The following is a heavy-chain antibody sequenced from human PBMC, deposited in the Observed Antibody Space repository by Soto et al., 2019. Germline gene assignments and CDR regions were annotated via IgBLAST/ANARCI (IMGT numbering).Heavy chain of an antibody. Sequence: GGSLRLSCAASGFTFSSYAMHWVRQAPGKGLEWVAVISYDGSNKYYADSVKGRFTISRDNSKNTPYLQMNSLRAEDTAVYYCAIISLGFLEWLYYYYYGMDVWGQGTTVTVSS. J-gene: IGHJ6*02. V-gene: IGHV3-30-3*01. CDR2: ISYDGSNK. CDR1: GFTFSSYA. CDR3: AIISLGFLEWLYYYYYGMDV. D-gene: IGHD3-3*01.